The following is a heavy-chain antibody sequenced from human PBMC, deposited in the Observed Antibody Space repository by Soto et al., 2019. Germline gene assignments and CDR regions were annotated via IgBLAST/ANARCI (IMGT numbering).Heavy chain of an antibody. CDR1: GYTFSSYG. D-gene: IGHD1-26*01. V-gene: IGHV1-18*04. J-gene: IGHJ4*02. CDR2: ISAYTGKT. CDR3: ARDLDSGSYYCAY. Sequence: QVQLVQSGAGVKKPGASLKVSCTASGYTFSSYGISWVRQPPGHGLEWMGWISAYTGKTNYAQKLQGRVTMTTDTSTSTAYMEVRSLRSDDTAVYYCARDLDSGSYYCAYGGQGTLVTVSS.